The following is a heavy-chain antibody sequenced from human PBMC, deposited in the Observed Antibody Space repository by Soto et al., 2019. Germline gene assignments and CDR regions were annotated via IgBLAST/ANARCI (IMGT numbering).Heavy chain of an antibody. V-gene: IGHV3-7*01. CDR1: GFTFSSYW. Sequence: GSLRLSCAASGFTFSSYWMSWVRQAPGKGLEWVANIKQDGSEKYYADSVKGRFTISRDNSKNTLYLQMNSLRAEDTAVYYCARDYYDSSGYPHWFDPWGQGTLVTVSS. CDR2: IKQDGSEK. CDR3: ARDYYDSSGYPHWFDP. J-gene: IGHJ5*02. D-gene: IGHD3-22*01.